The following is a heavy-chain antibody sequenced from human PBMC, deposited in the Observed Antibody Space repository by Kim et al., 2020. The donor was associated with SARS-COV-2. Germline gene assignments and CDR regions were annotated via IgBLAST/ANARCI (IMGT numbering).Heavy chain of an antibody. CDR2: INHSGST. V-gene: IGHV4-34*01. CDR1: GGSFSGYY. Sequence: SETLSLTCAVYGGSFSGYYWSWIRQPPGKGLEWIGEINHSGSTNYNPSLKSRVTISVDTSKNQFSLKLSSVTAADTAVYYCARGIEAAPGAWGQGTLVTV. J-gene: IGHJ5*02. CDR3: ARGIEAAPGA. D-gene: IGHD6-13*01.